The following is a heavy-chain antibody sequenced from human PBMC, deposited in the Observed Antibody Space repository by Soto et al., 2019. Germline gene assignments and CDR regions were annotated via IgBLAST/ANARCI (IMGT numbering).Heavy chain of an antibody. CDR2: IYSCGST. CDR3: ATRPLLPGAP. Sequence: EVRLVESGGGLIQPGGSLRLSCAASGFTFSSNDMNWVRQAPGKGLEWVSLIYSCGSTYYADSVKGRFTISRDNSKNTLYLQMSSLRAEDTAVYYCATRPLLPGAPWGQGTMVTVSS. V-gene: IGHV3-53*01. CDR1: GFTFSSND. D-gene: IGHD3-22*01. J-gene: IGHJ3*01.